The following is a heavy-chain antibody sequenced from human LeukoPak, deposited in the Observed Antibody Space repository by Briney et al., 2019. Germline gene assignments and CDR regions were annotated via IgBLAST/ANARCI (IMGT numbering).Heavy chain of an antibody. Sequence: GGSLRLSCAASGFTFTNYFMTWVRQAPGKGLQWVSAISGSGGSTYYADSVKGRFTISRDNSKNTLYLRMNSLRAEDTAIYYCATLPRGPTGYLGYVGEDYWGQGTLVTVSS. CDR1: GFTFTNYF. V-gene: IGHV3-23*05. D-gene: IGHD5-12*01. CDR2: ISGSGGST. CDR3: ATLPRGPTGYLGYVGEDY. J-gene: IGHJ4*02.